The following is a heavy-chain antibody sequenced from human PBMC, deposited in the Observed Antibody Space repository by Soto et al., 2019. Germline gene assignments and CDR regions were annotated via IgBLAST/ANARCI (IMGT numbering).Heavy chain of an antibody. CDR3: ARRGNYYGSGSYSRIPIDY. CDR2: INHSGST. Sequence: SETLSLTCAVYGGSFSGYYWSWIRQPPGKGLEWIGEINHSGSTNYNPSLKSRVTISVDTSKNQFSLKLSSVTAADTAVYYCARRGNYYGSGSYSRIPIDYWGQGTLVTVSS. J-gene: IGHJ4*02. V-gene: IGHV4-34*01. CDR1: GGSFSGYY. D-gene: IGHD3-10*01.